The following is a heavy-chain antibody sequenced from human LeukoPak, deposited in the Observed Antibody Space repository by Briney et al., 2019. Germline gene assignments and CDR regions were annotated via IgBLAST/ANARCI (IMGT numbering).Heavy chain of an antibody. V-gene: IGHV3-7*03. CDR1: GFSFSSYG. CDR3: ARDRWGGYFDY. D-gene: IGHD3-16*01. CDR2: INQDESAK. J-gene: IGHJ4*02. Sequence: GGSLRLSCAASGFSFSSYGMHWVRQAPGKGLEWVASINQDESAKFYVDSVRGRFTISRDNAKNSLFLQMNSLRAEDTAVYYCARDRWGGYFDYWGQGTLVTVSS.